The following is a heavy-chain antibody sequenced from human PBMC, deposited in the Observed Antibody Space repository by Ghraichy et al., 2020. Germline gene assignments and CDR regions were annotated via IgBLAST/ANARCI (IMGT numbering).Heavy chain of an antibody. CDR2: ISSSTRYI. J-gene: IGHJ6*02. D-gene: IGHD6-19*01. V-gene: IGHV3-21*01. Sequence: GESLNISCVASGLMFSPNSMNWVRQAPGKGLEWVASISSSTRYIYYADSVKGQFTISRDNAQNSLYLQMNSLRAEDTAVYYCSRGGGAGTPVLYHMDVWGLGTTVTVSS. CDR1: GLMFSPNS. CDR3: SRGGGAGTPVLYHMDV.